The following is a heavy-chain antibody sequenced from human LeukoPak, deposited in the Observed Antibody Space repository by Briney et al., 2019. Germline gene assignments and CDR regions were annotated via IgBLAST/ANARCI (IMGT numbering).Heavy chain of an antibody. CDR2: IYSSGST. CDR1: GGSISSYY. J-gene: IGHJ4*02. Sequence: SETLSLTCSVSGGSISSYYWSWIRQPPGKGLEWLGHIYSSGSTTDNPSLKSRVTISVDTSKNQLSLKLTSVTPADTAVYYCARFSTFRDSSGYYLDYWGQGILATVSS. CDR3: ARFSTFRDSSGYYLDY. V-gene: IGHV4-59*01. D-gene: IGHD3-22*01.